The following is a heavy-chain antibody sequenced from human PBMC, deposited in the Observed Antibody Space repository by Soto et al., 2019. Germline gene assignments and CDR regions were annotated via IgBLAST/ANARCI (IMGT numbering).Heavy chain of an antibody. Sequence: QEQLVQSGAEVKRPGASVKVSCRASGYTFTSFNINWVRQAAGQGPEWIGWMNPVNGNAAFAREFQGRVTMTRDTATDTAYMEVGGLSSGDTAIYYCARAVGIVVTGLDLWGPGTLVTVSS. V-gene: IGHV1-8*01. D-gene: IGHD2-15*01. J-gene: IGHJ5*02. CDR2: MNPVNGNA. CDR3: ARAVGIVVTGLDL. CDR1: GYTFTSFN.